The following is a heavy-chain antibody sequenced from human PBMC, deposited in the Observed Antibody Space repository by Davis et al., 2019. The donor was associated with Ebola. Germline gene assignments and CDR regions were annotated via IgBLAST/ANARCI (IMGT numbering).Heavy chain of an antibody. D-gene: IGHD6-13*01. Sequence: GESLKISCVVSGFTFSNYWMHWVRQAPGKGLVWVSRIKSDGSTKSYADSVKGRFTISRDNAKNTLYLQMNSLRAEDTAVYYCARVSSSWKWGQGTLVTVSS. CDR3: ARVSSSWK. V-gene: IGHV3-74*01. CDR2: IKSDGSTK. J-gene: IGHJ4*02. CDR1: GFTFSNYW.